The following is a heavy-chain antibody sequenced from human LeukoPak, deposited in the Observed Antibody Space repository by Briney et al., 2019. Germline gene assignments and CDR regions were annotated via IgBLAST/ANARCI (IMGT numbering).Heavy chain of an antibody. Sequence: PGGSLRLSCAASGFIFSSYSMTWVRQAPGKGLEWVSSIGGSGSSTYYADSVKGRFTISRDNSKNTLYLQMNSLRAEDTAVYYCAKQGSGSYLDHWGQGTLVTVSS. CDR2: IGGSGSST. D-gene: IGHD1-26*01. CDR1: GFIFSSYS. CDR3: AKQGSGSYLDH. V-gene: IGHV3-23*01. J-gene: IGHJ4*02.